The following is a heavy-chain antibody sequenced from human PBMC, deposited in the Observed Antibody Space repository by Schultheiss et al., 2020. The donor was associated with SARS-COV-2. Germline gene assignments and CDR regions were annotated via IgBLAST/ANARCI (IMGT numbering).Heavy chain of an antibody. J-gene: IGHJ4*02. CDR1: GGSISSYY. V-gene: IGHV4-4*07. CDR3: AGTYYDFWSGSYYFDY. D-gene: IGHD3-3*01. CDR2: IYTSGST. Sequence: SETLSLTCTVSGGSISSYYWSWIRQPPGKGLEWIGRIYTSGSTNYNPSLKSRVTISVDTSKNQFSLKLSSVTAADTAVYYCAGTYYDFWSGSYYFDYWGQGTLVTVSS.